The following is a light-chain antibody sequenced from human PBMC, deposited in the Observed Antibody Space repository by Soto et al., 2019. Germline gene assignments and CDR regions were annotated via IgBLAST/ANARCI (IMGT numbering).Light chain of an antibody. V-gene: IGKV1-39*01. CDR2: AAS. CDR1: QSISNN. J-gene: IGKJ1*01. CDR3: QQSYTSLTWT. Sequence: DIQMTQSPSSLSASVGDRVTITCRASQSISNNLNWYQQKPGKAPNLLIYAASSSQSGVSSRFSGSGSGTDFTLTISGLQPEDFATYYCQQSYTSLTWTFGQGTKVEIK.